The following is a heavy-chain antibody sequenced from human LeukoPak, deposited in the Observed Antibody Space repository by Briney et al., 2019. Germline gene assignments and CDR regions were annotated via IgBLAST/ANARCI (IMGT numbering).Heavy chain of an antibody. D-gene: IGHD3-22*01. Sequence: PSQTLSLTCTVSGGSISSGGYYWSWIRQHPGKGLEWIGYIYYSGSTYYNPSLKGRVTISVDTSKNQFSLKLSSVTAADTAVYYCARDYDSSGYFFDYWGQGTLVTVSS. V-gene: IGHV4-31*03. CDR3: ARDYDSSGYFFDY. J-gene: IGHJ4*02. CDR2: IYYSGST. CDR1: GGSISSGGYY.